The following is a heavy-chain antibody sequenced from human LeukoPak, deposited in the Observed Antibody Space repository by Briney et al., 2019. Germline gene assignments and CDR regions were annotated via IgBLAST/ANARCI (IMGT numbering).Heavy chain of an antibody. CDR3: ASPYYYGSRIDP. Sequence: SETLSLTCTVSGGSISSGDYYWSWIRQPPRKRLEWIGYTYYSGSTHYNPSLKNRVSISVDTSKNQFSLNLSSVTAADTAVYYCASPYYYGSRIDPWGQGTLVTVSS. D-gene: IGHD3-22*01. J-gene: IGHJ5*02. V-gene: IGHV4-30-4*02. CDR2: TYYSGST. CDR1: GGSISSGDYY.